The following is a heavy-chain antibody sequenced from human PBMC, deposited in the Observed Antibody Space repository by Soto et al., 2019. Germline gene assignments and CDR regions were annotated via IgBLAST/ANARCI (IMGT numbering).Heavy chain of an antibody. CDR2: MNPNSGNT. D-gene: IGHD3-10*01. CDR3: ARGAGYYGSGSYNYYYYGMDV. J-gene: IGHJ6*01. Sequence: QVQLVQSGAEVKKPGASVKVSCKASGYTFTSYDSNWVRQATGQGLEWMGWMNPNSGNTGYAQKFQGRVTMTRNTSISTAYMDQSSLRSEDTAVYYCARGAGYYGSGSYNYYYYGMDVWGQGTTVTVSS. V-gene: IGHV1-8*01. CDR1: GYTFTSYD.